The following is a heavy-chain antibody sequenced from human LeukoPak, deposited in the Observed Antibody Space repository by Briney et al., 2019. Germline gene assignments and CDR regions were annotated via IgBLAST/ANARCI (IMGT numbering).Heavy chain of an antibody. CDR2: ISGSGGST. D-gene: IGHD2-2*01. CDR1: GFTVRATY. Sequence: GGSLRLSCAASGFTVRATYMSWVRQAPGKGLEWVSAISGSGGSTYYADSVKGRFTISRDNSKNTLYLQMNSLRAEDTAVYYCLSSSAFDIWGQGTMVTVSS. V-gene: IGHV3-23*01. CDR3: LSSSAFDI. J-gene: IGHJ3*02.